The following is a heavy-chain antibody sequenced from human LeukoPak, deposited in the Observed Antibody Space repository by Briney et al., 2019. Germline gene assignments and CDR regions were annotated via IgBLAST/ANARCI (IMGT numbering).Heavy chain of an antibody. CDR2: IWYDGSNK. CDR1: GFTFSSYG. D-gene: IGHD3-10*01. J-gene: IGHJ3*01. CDR3: AKDAGSAFDV. Sequence: PGGSLRLSCAASGFTFSSYGMLWVRQAPGKGLEWVAVIWYDGSNKYYADSVKGRFTISRDNSENTLYLQMNSLRAEDTAVYYCAKDAGSAFDVWGQGTMVTVSS. V-gene: IGHV3-33*06.